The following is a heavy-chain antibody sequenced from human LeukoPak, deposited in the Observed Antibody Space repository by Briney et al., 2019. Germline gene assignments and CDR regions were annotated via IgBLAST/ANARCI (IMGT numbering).Heavy chain of an antibody. CDR3: ARADSSSFASWFDP. Sequence: SETLSLTCAVYGGSFSGYYWSWIRQPPGKGLEWIGEINHSGSTNYNPSLKSRVTISVDTSKNQFSLKLSSVTAADTAVYYCARADSSSFASWFDPWGQGTLVTVSS. CDR2: INHSGST. V-gene: IGHV4-34*01. D-gene: IGHD6-13*01. J-gene: IGHJ5*02. CDR1: GGSFSGYY.